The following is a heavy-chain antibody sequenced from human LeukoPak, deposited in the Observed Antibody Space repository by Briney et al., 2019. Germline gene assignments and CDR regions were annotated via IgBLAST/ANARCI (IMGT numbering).Heavy chain of an antibody. J-gene: IGHJ4*02. CDR1: GFTVSSNY. V-gene: IGHV3-66*01. CDR2: IYSGGST. CDR3: ARDRGGYGSGSYYLDY. D-gene: IGHD3-10*01. Sequence: PGGSLRLSCAASGFTVSSNYMSWVRQAPGKGLEWVSVIYSGGSTHYADSVKGRFTISRDNSKNTLHLQMNSLRAEDTAVYYCARDRGGYGSGSYYLDYWGQGTLVTVSS.